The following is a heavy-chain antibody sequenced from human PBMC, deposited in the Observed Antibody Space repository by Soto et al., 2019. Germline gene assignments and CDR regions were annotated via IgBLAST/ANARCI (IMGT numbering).Heavy chain of an antibody. V-gene: IGHV1-69*13. CDR3: ARDGSNYYDSSGLPDY. CDR2: IIPIFGTA. CDR1: GGTFSSYA. J-gene: IGHJ4*02. D-gene: IGHD3-22*01. Sequence: SVKVSCKASGGTFSSYAISWVRQAPGQGLEWMGGIIPIFGTANYAQKFQGRVTITADESTSTAYMELNSLRAEDTAVYYCARDGSNYYDSSGLPDYWGQGTLVTVSS.